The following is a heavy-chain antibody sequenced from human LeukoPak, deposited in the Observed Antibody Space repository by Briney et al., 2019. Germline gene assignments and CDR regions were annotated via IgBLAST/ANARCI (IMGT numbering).Heavy chain of an antibody. CDR2: ISGSGGST. CDR1: GFTFSSYA. J-gene: IGHJ6*03. CDR3: AKRPPYGPAAKDYYYMDV. V-gene: IGHV3-23*01. Sequence: PGGALRLSCAASGFTFSSYAMSWVRQAPGKGLEWVSAISGSGGSTYYADSVKGRFTISRDNSKNTLYLQMNSLRAEDTAVYYCAKRPPYGPAAKDYYYMDVWGKGTTVTVSS. D-gene: IGHD2-2*01.